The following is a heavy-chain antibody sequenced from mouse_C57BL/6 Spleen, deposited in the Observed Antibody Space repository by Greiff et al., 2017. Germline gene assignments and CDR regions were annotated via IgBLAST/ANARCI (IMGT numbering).Heavy chain of an antibody. V-gene: IGHV1-55*01. D-gene: IGHD2-5*01. CDR3: ARYSNYPIDY. Sequence: QVQLQQPGAELVKPGASVKMSCKASGYTFTSYWITWVKQRPGQGLAWIGDIYPGSGSTNYNEKFKSKATLTVDTSSSTAYMQLSGLTSEDSAVYYCARYSNYPIDYWGQGTTLTVSS. CDR1: GYTFTSYW. J-gene: IGHJ2*01. CDR2: IYPGSGST.